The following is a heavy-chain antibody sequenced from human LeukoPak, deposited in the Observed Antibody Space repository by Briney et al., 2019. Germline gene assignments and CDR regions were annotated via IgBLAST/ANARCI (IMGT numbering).Heavy chain of an antibody. CDR2: VLENGSYQ. V-gene: IGHV3-30*04. Sequence: GGSLRLSCAASGFTFSSYAMHWVRQAPGKGLDWVAVVLENGSYQYYADSVKGRFTISRDNSKNTLFLQMNSLRDEDTAVYYCARVQGGGFRTADYWGQGTLVAVSS. D-gene: IGHD1-14*01. J-gene: IGHJ4*02. CDR1: GFTFSSYA. CDR3: ARVQGGGFRTADY.